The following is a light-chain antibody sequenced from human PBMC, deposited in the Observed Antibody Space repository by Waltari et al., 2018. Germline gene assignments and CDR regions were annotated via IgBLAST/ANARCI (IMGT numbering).Light chain of an antibody. CDR1: SRDIGGYTF. CDR2: DVS. J-gene: IGLJ2*01. CDR3: SSYTSISTSVI. Sequence: HSALTQPASVSGSPGQSITISCTGTSRDIGGYTFVSWYQQHPGKAPKLMIYDVSKRPSGVSNRFSASKSGDTASLTISGLQTEDEADYYCSSYTSISTSVIFGGGTKVTVL. V-gene: IGLV2-14*03.